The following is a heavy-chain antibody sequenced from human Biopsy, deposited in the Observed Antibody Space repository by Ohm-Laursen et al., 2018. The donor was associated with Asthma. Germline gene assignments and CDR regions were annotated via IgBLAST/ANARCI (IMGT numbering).Heavy chain of an antibody. CDR2: ISGNGDNT. CDR3: AKDKVGAANSYQYGMDV. CDR1: GFTFSNYV. J-gene: IGHJ6*02. V-gene: IGHV3-23*01. D-gene: IGHD1-26*01. Sequence: GSLRLSCTASGFTFSNYVMSWVRQAPGKGLEWVSSISGNGDNTHYSDSVQGRFIISRDNSKNTLYLQMNSLRVEDTAIYFCAKDKVGAANSYQYGMDVWGQGTTVTVSS.